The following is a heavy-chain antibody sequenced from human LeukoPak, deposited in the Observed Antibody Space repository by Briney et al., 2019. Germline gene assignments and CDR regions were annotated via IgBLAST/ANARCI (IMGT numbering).Heavy chain of an antibody. V-gene: IGHV3-11*06. D-gene: IGHD3-10*01. CDR1: GFTFSDYY. J-gene: IGHJ6*02. CDR3: ARDSSLLWFGELFARPYYYGMDV. CDR2: ISSSSSYT. Sequence: PGGSLRLSCAASGFTFSDYYMSWIRQAPGKGLEWVSYISSSSSYTNYADSVKGRFTISRDNAKNSLYLQMNSLRAEDTAVYYCARDSSLLWFGELFARPYYYGMDVWGQGTTVTVSS.